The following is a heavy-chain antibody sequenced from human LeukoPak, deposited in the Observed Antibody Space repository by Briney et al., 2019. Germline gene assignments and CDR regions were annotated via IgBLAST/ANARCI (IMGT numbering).Heavy chain of an antibody. J-gene: IGHJ4*02. CDR3: VGGYYSSLDY. V-gene: IGHV4-34*01. CDR2: INHSGST. D-gene: IGHD3-22*01. CDR1: GGSFSGYY. Sequence: TSETLSLTCAVYGGSFSGYYWSWIRQPPGKGLEWIGEINHSGSTNYNPSLKSRVTISVDTSKNQFSLKLSSVTAADTAVYYCVGGYYSSLDYWGQGTLVTVSS.